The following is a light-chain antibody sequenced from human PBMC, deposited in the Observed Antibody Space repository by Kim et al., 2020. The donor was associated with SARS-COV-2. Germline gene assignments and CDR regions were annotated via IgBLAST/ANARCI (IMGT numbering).Light chain of an antibody. CDR3: QAWDSSTVV. J-gene: IGLJ2*01. CDR1: KLGDKY. CDR2: QDS. Sequence: GYPGQAASITCSGDKLGDKYACWYQQKPGQSPVLVIYQDSKRPSGIPERFSGSNSGNTATLTISGTQAMDEADYYCQAWDSSTVVFGGGTQLTVL. V-gene: IGLV3-1*01.